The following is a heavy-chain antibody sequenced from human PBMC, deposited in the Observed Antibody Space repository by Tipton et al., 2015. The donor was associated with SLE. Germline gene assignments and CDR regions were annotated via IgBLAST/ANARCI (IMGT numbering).Heavy chain of an antibody. J-gene: IGHJ4*02. CDR2: TYYRSKWYS. CDR3: ARVWGTGSRGVDY. CDR1: GDSVSTNSAA. Sequence: GLVKPSQTLSLTCAISGDSVSTNSAAWTWIRQSPSRGLEGLGRTYYRSKWYSDYAVSVKSRITINPDTSKNQFSLQLNSVTPEDTAVYYCARVWGTGSRGVDYWGQGTLVTVSS. D-gene: IGHD2-2*01. V-gene: IGHV6-1*01.